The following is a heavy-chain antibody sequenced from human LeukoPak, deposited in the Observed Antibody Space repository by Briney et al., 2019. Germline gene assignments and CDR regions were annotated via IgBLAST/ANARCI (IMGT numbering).Heavy chain of an antibody. V-gene: IGHV1-2*04. CDR3: ARAVGDAHNWFDP. Sequence: ASVKVSCKASGYTFTCYYMHWVRQAPGQGLEWMGWINPNSGGTNYAQKFQGWVTMTRDTSISTAYMELSRLRSDDTAVYYCARAVGDAHNWFDPWGQGTLVTVSS. CDR2: INPNSGGT. D-gene: IGHD3-10*01. CDR1: GYTFTCYY. J-gene: IGHJ5*02.